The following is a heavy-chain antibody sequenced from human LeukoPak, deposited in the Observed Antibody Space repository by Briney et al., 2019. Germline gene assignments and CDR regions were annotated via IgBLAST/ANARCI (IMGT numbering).Heavy chain of an antibody. CDR3: ARDDSSGYAI. J-gene: IGHJ3*02. D-gene: IGHD3-22*01. CDR2: IIPIFGTA. V-gene: IGHV1-69*01. Sequence: GASVKVSCKASGGTFSSYAISWVRQAPGQGLEWMGGIIPIFGTANYAQKFQGRVTITADESTSTAYMELSSLRSEDTAVYYCARDDSSGYAIWGQGTMVTVSS. CDR1: GGTFSSYA.